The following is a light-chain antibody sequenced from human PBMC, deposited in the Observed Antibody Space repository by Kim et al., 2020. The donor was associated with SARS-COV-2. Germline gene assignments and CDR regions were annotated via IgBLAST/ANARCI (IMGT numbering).Light chain of an antibody. J-gene: IGLJ1*01. CDR2: EVI. CDR3: TTHGGFNYV. CDR1: SSDSGGFNY. Sequence: PGQSVTISCSGTSSDSGGFNYVSWYQQHPGKAPKLIIYEVIKRPSGVPDRFSGSRSGYTASLTISGLQAEDEADYYCTTHGGFNYVFGTGTKVTVL. V-gene: IGLV2-8*01.